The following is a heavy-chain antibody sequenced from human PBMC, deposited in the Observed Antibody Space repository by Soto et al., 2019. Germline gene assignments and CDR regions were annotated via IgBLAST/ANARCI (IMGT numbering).Heavy chain of an antibody. CDR1: GFSLSTSGMC. V-gene: IGHV2-70*01. Sequence: VSGPTLVNPTQTLTLTCTFSGFSLSTSGMCVSWIRQPPGKALEWLALIDWDDDKYYSTSLKTRLTISKDTSKNQVVLTMTNMDPVDTATYYCARTPLYYYDSSGYQYYFDYWGQGTLVTVSS. D-gene: IGHD3-22*01. CDR3: ARTPLYYYDSSGYQYYFDY. J-gene: IGHJ4*02. CDR2: IDWDDDK.